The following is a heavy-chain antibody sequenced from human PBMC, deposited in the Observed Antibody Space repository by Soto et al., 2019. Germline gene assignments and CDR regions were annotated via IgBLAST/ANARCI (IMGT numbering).Heavy chain of an antibody. Sequence: QAQLVQSGAEVKEPGASVTVSCKASGYSFTTSGITWVRQAPGQGLEWMGWISTYNGNTNYAQKLQDRVTLTTDTSTSTAYMERRSLRSDDTAVYYCARRLYGDYDYWGQGTLVTVSS. CDR1: GYSFTTSG. CDR3: ARRLYGDYDY. D-gene: IGHD4-17*01. V-gene: IGHV1-18*01. CDR2: ISTYNGNT. J-gene: IGHJ4*02.